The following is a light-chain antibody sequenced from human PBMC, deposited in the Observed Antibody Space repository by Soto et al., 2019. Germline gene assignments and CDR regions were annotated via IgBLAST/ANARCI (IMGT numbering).Light chain of an antibody. CDR2: EDN. CDR3: QSYDSNNFWL. Sequence: NFMLTQPHSVSESPGKTVTISCTGSSGNIVSNYVQWYQQRPGSAPTTVIYEDNQRPSGVPDRFSGSIDSSSNSASLTISGLKTEDEADYYCQSYDSNNFWLFGGGTKLTVL. CDR1: SGNIVSNY. J-gene: IGLJ3*02. V-gene: IGLV6-57*02.